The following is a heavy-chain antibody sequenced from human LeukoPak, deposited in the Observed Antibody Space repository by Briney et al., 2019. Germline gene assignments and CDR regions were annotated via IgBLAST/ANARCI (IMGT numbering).Heavy chain of an antibody. CDR1: VFTFSSYA. J-gene: IGHJ4*02. CDR3: AKRQIIVVSAFDY. D-gene: IGHD2-2*01. CDR2: ISGSCGST. V-gene: IGHV3-23*01. Sequence: AGGSLRLSCASSVFTFSSYAMSWVRQARGKGRECVSAISGSCGSTYYADSVKGRFTISRDNSKNTLYLQMNSLRDEATAVYYCAKRQIIVVSAFDYWGQGTLVTVSS.